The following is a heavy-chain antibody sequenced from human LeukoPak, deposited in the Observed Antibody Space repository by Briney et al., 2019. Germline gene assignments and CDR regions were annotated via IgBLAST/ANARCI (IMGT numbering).Heavy chain of an antibody. D-gene: IGHD2-15*01. V-gene: IGHV3-23*01. CDR3: AHPVGCSGGSCYTRGYY. CDR1: GFTFSSYA. Sequence: GGSLRLSCAASGFTFSSYAMSWVRQAPGKGLEWVSAISGGGGSTYYADSVKGRFTISRDNSKNTLYLQMNSLRAEDTAVYYCAHPVGCSGGSCYTRGYYWSQGTLVTVSS. CDR2: ISGGGGST. J-gene: IGHJ4*02.